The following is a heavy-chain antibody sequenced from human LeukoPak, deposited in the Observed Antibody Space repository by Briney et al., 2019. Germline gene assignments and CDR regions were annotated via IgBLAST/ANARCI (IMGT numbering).Heavy chain of an antibody. Sequence: GASVKVSCKASGGTFSSYAISWVRQAPGQGLEWMGRIIPILGIANYAQKFQGRVKITADKSTSTAYMELSSLRSEDTAVYYCAREGVIPAAMVFDYWGQGTLVTVSS. D-gene: IGHD2-2*01. CDR1: GGTFSSYA. CDR2: IIPILGIA. J-gene: IGHJ4*02. CDR3: AREGVIPAAMVFDY. V-gene: IGHV1-69*04.